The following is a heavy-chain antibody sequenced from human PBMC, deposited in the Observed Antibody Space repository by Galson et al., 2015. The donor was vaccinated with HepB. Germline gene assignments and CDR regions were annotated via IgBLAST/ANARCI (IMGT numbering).Heavy chain of an antibody. V-gene: IGHV3-74*01. D-gene: IGHD5-18*01. CDR2: INSDGSST. CDR1: GFTFSSYW. J-gene: IGHJ6*02. Sequence: SLRLSCAASGFTFSSYWMHWVRQAPGKGLVWVSRINSDGSSTSYADSVKGRFTISRDNAKNTLYLQMNSLRAEDTAVYYCARVKDSRGRYSYVSYYYGMDVWGQGTTVTVSS. CDR3: ARVKDSRGRYSYVSYYYGMDV.